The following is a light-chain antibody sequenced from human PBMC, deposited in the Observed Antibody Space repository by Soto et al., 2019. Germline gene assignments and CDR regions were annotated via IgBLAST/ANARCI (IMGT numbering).Light chain of an antibody. J-gene: IGLJ3*02. CDR1: GTPYN. CDR2: ANR. V-gene: IGLV1-40*01. Sequence: QSVLTQPPAVSGAPGQRVTISCTGSGTPYNVQWYQQSPGTAPKLLIYANRDRPSGVTDRFSGSRSDTSASLAITGLQAEDEADYYCQSFDTSLSGWVFGGGTKVTVL. CDR3: QSFDTSLSGWV.